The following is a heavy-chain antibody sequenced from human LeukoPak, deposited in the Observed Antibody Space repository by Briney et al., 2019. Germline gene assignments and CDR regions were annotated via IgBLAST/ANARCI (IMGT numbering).Heavy chain of an antibody. CDR2: INANSGGT. D-gene: IGHD2-2*01. CDR3: ARDVGEYCSSTNCYASHY. CDR1: GYTFTGYY. J-gene: IGHJ4*02. Sequence: EASVKVSCKASGYTFTGYYMHWVRQAPGQGLEWMGWINANSGGTNYAQKFQGRVTMTRDTSISTAYMELSSLRSDDTAVYYCARDVGEYCSSTNCYASHYWGQGTLVTVSS. V-gene: IGHV1-2*02.